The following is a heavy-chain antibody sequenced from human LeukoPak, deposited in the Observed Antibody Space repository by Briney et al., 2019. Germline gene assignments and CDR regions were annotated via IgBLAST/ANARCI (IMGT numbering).Heavy chain of an antibody. V-gene: IGHV3-20*04. D-gene: IGHD3-3*01. J-gene: IGHJ6*03. CDR3: ARDWSGWYYYYMDV. CDR2: INWNGGST. Sequence: GGSLRLSCAASGFTFSTYALSWVRQAPGKGLEWVSGINWNGGSTDYADSVKGRFTISRDNAKNSLYLQMNSLRAEDTAFYYCARDWSGWYYYYMDVWGKGTTVTVSS. CDR1: GFTFSTYA.